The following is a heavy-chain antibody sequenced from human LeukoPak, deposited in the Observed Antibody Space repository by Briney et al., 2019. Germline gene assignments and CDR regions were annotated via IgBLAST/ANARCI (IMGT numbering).Heavy chain of an antibody. J-gene: IGHJ3*02. CDR2: ISGSGTI. D-gene: IGHD3-16*02. CDR1: GGSINSY. Sequence: PSETLSLTCTVSGGSINSYWSWIRQPAGKGLEWIGRISGSGTITYNPALQSRLSISIDTSKNQFSLKLMSVTAADTAVYYCARDRIELRLGELSLGDAFDIWGQGTMVTVSS. CDR3: ARDRIELRLGELSLGDAFDI. V-gene: IGHV4-4*07.